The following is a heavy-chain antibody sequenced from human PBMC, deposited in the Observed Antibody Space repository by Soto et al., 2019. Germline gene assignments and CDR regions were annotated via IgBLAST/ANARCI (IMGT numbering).Heavy chain of an antibody. V-gene: IGHV3-74*01. CDR3: TRGPRPISTGTGAY. Sequence: HPGGSLRLSCAASGFIFKMYWMHWVRQSPGKGLVWISRIYNDGTYSDYADSVRGRFTISRDSVNDTLYLQMNNLRAEDSGLYYCTRGPRPISTGTGAYWGQGTQVTVSS. CDR1: GFIFKMYW. CDR2: IYNDGTYS. J-gene: IGHJ4*02. D-gene: IGHD3-10*01.